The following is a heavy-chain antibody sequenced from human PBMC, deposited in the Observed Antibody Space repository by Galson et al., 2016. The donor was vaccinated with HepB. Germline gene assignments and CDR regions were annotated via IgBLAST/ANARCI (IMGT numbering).Heavy chain of an antibody. D-gene: IGHD4-23*01. Sequence: SLRLSCAASGFTFSRSWVTWVRQAPGKGLEWVAIVSQDGSEKSYMDSVKGRLTISRDNAKNSLYLQLNSLRVEDTAVYYCVRDPYGGNGAWGQGTLVTVSS. CDR1: GFTFSRSW. CDR3: VRDPYGGNGA. V-gene: IGHV3-7*01. J-gene: IGHJ5*02. CDR2: VSQDGSEK.